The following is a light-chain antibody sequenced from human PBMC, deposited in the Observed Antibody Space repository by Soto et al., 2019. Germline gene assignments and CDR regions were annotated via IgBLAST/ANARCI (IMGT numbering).Light chain of an antibody. V-gene: IGKV1-5*03. CDR2: KAS. CDR1: QTISSW. J-gene: IGKJ1*01. Sequence: DLQMTQSPSTLSGSVGDRVTITCRASQTISSWLAWYQQKPGKAPKLLIYKASTLKSGVPSRFSGSGSGTEFTLTISSLQPDDFATYYGQHYHSYSEAFAPGTK. CDR3: QHYHSYSEA.